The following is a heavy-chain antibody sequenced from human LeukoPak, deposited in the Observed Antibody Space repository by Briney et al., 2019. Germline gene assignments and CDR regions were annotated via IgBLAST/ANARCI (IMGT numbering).Heavy chain of an antibody. V-gene: IGHV4-59*01. Sequence: SETLSLTCTVSGGSISSYYWSWIRQPPGKGLEWVGFIYYSGSTNYIPFLKGRVTISVDTSKNQFSLKLSAVTAADTAVYYCARTGTTYYYYYGMDVWGQGTTVTVSS. CDR2: IYYSGST. CDR1: GGSISSYY. J-gene: IGHJ6*02. D-gene: IGHD1-1*01. CDR3: ARTGTTYYYYYGMDV.